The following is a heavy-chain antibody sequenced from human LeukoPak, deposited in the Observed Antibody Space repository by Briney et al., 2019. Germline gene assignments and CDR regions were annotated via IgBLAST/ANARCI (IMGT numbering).Heavy chain of an antibody. Sequence: GGSLRLSCAASGFTFSSYGMHWVRQAPGKGLEWVAVIWYDGSNKYYADSVKGRFTISRDNSKNTLYLQMNSLRAEDTAVYYCAKEHELGISPSYFDYWGQGTLVTVSS. D-gene: IGHD7-27*01. J-gene: IGHJ4*02. CDR2: IWYDGSNK. CDR3: AKEHELGISPSYFDY. CDR1: GFTFSSYG. V-gene: IGHV3-33*06.